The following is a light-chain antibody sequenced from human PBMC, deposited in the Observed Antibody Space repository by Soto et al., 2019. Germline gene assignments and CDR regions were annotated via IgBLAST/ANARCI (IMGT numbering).Light chain of an antibody. Sequence: QSVLTQPPSASGTPGQRVTISCSGGSSNIGTNFVSWYQLLPGTAPKLLIFRNNQRPSGVPDRFSGSRSGTSAPLAISGLRSEDEADYFCAAWADNLSALVFGGGTKLTVL. CDR1: SSNIGTNF. V-gene: IGLV1-47*01. CDR2: RNN. J-gene: IGLJ2*01. CDR3: AAWADNLSALV.